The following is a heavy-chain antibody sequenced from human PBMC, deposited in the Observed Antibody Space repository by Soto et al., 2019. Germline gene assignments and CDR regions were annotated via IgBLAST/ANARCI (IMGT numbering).Heavy chain of an antibody. CDR3: ARAPYYDILTGYHNWFDP. Sequence: SETLSLTCTVSGGSISSGGYYWSWIRQHPGKGLEWIGYIYYSGSTYYNPSLKSRVTISVDTSKNQFSLKLSSVTAADTAVYYCARAPYYDILTGYHNWFDPWGQGTLVTVSS. CDR2: IYYSGST. CDR1: GGSISSGGYY. J-gene: IGHJ5*02. D-gene: IGHD3-9*01. V-gene: IGHV4-31*03.